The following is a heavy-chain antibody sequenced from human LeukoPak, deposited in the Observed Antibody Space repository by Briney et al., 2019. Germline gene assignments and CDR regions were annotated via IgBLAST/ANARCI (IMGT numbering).Heavy chain of an antibody. Sequence: PGGSLRLPCAASGFTFDDYAMHWVRQPPGKGLEWVSGISWNSDNIAFADFVKGRFTISRDNAKNSLYLQMNSLRVEDTALYFCARKIESGAAYYFDYWGQGTLSPSPQ. V-gene: IGHV3-9*01. CDR3: ARKIESGAAYYFDY. D-gene: IGHD5-12*01. CDR1: GFTFDDYA. CDR2: ISWNSDNI. J-gene: IGHJ4*02.